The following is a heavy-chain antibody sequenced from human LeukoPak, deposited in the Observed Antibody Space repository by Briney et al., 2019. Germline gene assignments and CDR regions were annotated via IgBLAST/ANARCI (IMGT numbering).Heavy chain of an antibody. CDR1: GFTFSSYW. J-gene: IGHJ4*02. CDR2: NNSDGRTI. Sequence: GGPLRLSCVASGFTFSSYWMHWVRHAPGKGLVWVSRNNSDGRTIIYADSVEGRFTISRDNAKNTLSLQENTLSADDTAVYYCAREGTTVTHFDYWGQGTLVTVSS. V-gene: IGHV3-74*01. CDR3: AREGTTVTHFDY. D-gene: IGHD4-11*01.